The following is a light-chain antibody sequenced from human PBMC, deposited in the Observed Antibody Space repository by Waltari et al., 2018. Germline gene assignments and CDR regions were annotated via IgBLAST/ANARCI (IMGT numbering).Light chain of an antibody. CDR2: WAS. J-gene: IGKJ4*01. CDR1: QSVLYSSNNKNY. V-gene: IGKV4-1*01. Sequence: DIVMTQSPDSLAVSLGERATINCKSSQSVLYSSNNKNYLAWYQQKPGQPPKLLIYWASTRGSGVPDRFSGSGSGTDFTLTISSLQAEDFAVYYCQQRSNWPLTFGGGTKVEIK. CDR3: QQRSNWPLT.